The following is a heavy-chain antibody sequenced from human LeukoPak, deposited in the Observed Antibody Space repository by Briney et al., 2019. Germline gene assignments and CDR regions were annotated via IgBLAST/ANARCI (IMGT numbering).Heavy chain of an antibody. CDR3: AKGGYYYDSSGYYGQTFDY. V-gene: IGHV3-23*01. D-gene: IGHD3-22*01. CDR2: ISGSGGNT. Sequence: GGSLRLSCAASGFTFSSYAMSWVRQAPGKGLEWVSGISGSGGNTYYADSVKGRFTISRDNSKNTLYLQMNSLRAEDTAVYYCAKGGYYYDSSGYYGQTFDYWGQGTLVTVSS. J-gene: IGHJ4*02. CDR1: GFTFSSYA.